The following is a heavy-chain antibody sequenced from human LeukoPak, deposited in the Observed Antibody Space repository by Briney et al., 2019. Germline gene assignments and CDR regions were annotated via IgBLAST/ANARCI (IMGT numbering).Heavy chain of an antibody. CDR1: GFTFSSYA. Sequence: GGSLRLSCAASGFTFSSYAMSWVRQAPGKGLEWVSAISGSGGSTYYADSVKGRFTISRDNSKNTLYLQMNSLRAEDTAVHYCAKDPQFVVVPAAHNNWFDPWGQGTLVTVSS. D-gene: IGHD2-2*01. CDR2: ISGSGGST. J-gene: IGHJ5*02. CDR3: AKDPQFVVVPAAHNNWFDP. V-gene: IGHV3-23*01.